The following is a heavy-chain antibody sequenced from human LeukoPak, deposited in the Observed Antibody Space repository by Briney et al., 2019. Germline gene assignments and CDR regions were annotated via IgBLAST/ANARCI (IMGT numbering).Heavy chain of an antibody. J-gene: IGHJ4*02. CDR3: AGGYGNSDFDF. Sequence: KSGGSLRLSCAGSGFTFSNAWMSWVRQAPGKGLEWVGRIKSKSVGGTRDFAAPVKGRFSISRDDSKNTLYLQMNSLKTEDTAVYYCAGGYGNSDFDFWGQGTLVTVSS. CDR2: IKSKSVGGTR. D-gene: IGHD4-11*01. V-gene: IGHV3-15*01. CDR1: GFTFSNAW.